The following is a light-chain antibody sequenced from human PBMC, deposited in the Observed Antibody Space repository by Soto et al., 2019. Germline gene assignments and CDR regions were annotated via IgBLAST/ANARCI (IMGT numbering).Light chain of an antibody. Sequence: EIVLTQSPATLSVSPGERATLSCRASQSISSNLAWYQQKPGQAPRLLIYGPSTRATGVPARFSGSGSGTEFTLTISSLQSEDFAMYYCHQYTHWPVWSFGQGTKVEIK. CDR3: HQYTHWPVWS. J-gene: IGKJ1*01. V-gene: IGKV3-15*01. CDR1: QSISSN. CDR2: GPS.